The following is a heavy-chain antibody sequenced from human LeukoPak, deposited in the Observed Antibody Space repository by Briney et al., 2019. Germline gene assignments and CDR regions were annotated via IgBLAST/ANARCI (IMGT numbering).Heavy chain of an antibody. J-gene: IGHJ4*02. CDR3: TTTVDYRSGSYRGYFDY. CDR1: GFKFSDHY. Sequence: GGSLRLSCAASGFKFSDHYIDWVRQAPGKGLEWVGRSRNKASSYTTEYAASVEGRFTISRDVSESSLYLQMNSLRTEDTAVYYCTTTVDYRSGSYRGYFDYWGQGTLVTVSS. D-gene: IGHD3-10*01. V-gene: IGHV3-72*01. CDR2: SRNKASSYTT.